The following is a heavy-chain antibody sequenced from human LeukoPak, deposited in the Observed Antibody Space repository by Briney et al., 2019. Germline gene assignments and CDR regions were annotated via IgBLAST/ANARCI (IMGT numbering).Heavy chain of an antibody. V-gene: IGHV4-30-4*08. CDR1: GGSISSGDYY. Sequence: PSQTLSLTCTVPGGSISSGDYYWSWIRQPPGKGLEWIGYIYYSGSTYYNPSLKSRVTISVDTSKNQFSLKLSSVTAADTAVYYCARVEATDSGSYYLHFDYWGQGTLVTVSS. CDR2: IYYSGST. D-gene: IGHD1-26*01. J-gene: IGHJ4*02. CDR3: ARVEATDSGSYYLHFDY.